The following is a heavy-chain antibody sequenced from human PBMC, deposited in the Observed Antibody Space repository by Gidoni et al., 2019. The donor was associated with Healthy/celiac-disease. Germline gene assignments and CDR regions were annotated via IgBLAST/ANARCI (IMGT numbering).Heavy chain of an antibody. J-gene: IGHJ3*02. D-gene: IGHD2-15*01. CDR2: IIPIFGTA. Sequence: QVQLVQSGAEVKKPGSSVKVSCKASGGPFSSYAISWVRQAPGQGLEWMGGIIPIFGTANDAQKFQGRVTITADESTSTAYMELSSLRSEDTAVYYCARCLLGSCHLHDAFDIWGQGTMVTVSS. V-gene: IGHV1-69*01. CDR3: ARCLLGSCHLHDAFDI. CDR1: GGPFSSYA.